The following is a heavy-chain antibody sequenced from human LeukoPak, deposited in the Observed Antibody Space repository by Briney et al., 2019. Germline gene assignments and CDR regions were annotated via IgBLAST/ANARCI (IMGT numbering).Heavy chain of an antibody. J-gene: IGHJ4*02. CDR1: GFTFSDYY. V-gene: IGHV3-11*06. Sequence: GGSLRLSCAASGFTFSDYYMSWIRQAPGKGLEWVSYISSSSSYTNYADSGKGRFTISRDNAKNSLYLQMNSLRAEDTAVYYCARARGAAARRTFDYWGQGTLVTVSS. CDR2: ISSSSSYT. D-gene: IGHD6-13*01. CDR3: ARARGAAARRTFDY.